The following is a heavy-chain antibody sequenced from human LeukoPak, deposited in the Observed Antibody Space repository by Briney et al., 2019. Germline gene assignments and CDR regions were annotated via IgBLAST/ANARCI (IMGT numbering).Heavy chain of an antibody. D-gene: IGHD6-19*01. V-gene: IGHV1-2*02. CDR3: ATDSSGWLLPHQYFDY. Sequence: ASVKVSCKASGYTFTGYYMHWVRQAPGQGLEWKGWINPNSGGTNYAQKFQGRVTMTRDTSISTAYMELSRLRSDDTAVYYCATDSSGWLLPHQYFDYWGQGTLVTVSS. J-gene: IGHJ4*02. CDR2: INPNSGGT. CDR1: GYTFTGYY.